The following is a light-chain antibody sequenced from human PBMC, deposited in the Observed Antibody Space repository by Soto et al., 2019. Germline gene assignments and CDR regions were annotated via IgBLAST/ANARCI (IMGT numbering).Light chain of an antibody. CDR1: YSDVGGNNY. CDR3: SSYINSSTPWV. V-gene: IGLV2-14*03. CDR2: DVS. J-gene: IGLJ1*01. Sequence: QSALTQPTSISESPGQSIIISYTGTYSDVGGNNYVSWYQHHPGKAPKLMICDVSDRPSGVSNRFSGSKSGNTASLTISGLQAEDEADYYCSSYINSSTPWVFGTGTKVTVL.